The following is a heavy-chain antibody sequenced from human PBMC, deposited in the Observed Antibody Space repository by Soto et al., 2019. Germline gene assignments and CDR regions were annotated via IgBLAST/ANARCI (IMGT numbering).Heavy chain of an antibody. CDR1: GGSISSNY. V-gene: IGHV4-4*07. Sequence: SETLSLTCTVSGGSISSNYWSWIRQPAGKGLEWIGHIYISGSTNYNPSLKSRVTMSVDTSKKQVSLKLISLTAADTGLYYCARDEPDTGEGFDIWGQGTMVTVSS. CDR3: ARDEPDTGEGFDI. D-gene: IGHD3-10*01. J-gene: IGHJ3*02. CDR2: IYISGST.